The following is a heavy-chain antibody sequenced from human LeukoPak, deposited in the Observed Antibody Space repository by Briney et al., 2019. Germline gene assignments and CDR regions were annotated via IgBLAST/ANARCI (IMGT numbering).Heavy chain of an antibody. D-gene: IGHD3-22*01. CDR2: ISSSGSTI. V-gene: IGHV3-48*03. CDR3: ASHRYYYDSSGYYFYDY. Sequence: PGGSLRLSCAASGFTFSSYEMNWVRQAPGKGLEWVSYISSSGSTIYYADSVKGRFTISRDNAKNSLYLQMNSLRADDTAVYYCASHRYYYDSSGYYFYDYWGQGTLVTLSS. CDR1: GFTFSSYE. J-gene: IGHJ4*02.